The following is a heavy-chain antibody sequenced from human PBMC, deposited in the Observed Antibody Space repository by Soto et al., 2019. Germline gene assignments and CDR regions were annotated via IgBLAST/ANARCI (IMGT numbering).Heavy chain of an antibody. J-gene: IGHJ4*02. CDR1: GGSFSGYY. CDR3: ARISGGSVDY. V-gene: IGHV4-34*01. Sequence: QVQLQQWGAGLLKPSETLSLTCAVYGGSFSGYYWSWIHQPPGKGLEWIGEINHSGSTNYNPSLKSRVTISVDTSKNQFSLKLSSVTAADTAVYYCARISGGSVDYWGQGTLVTVSS. D-gene: IGHD1-26*01. CDR2: INHSGST.